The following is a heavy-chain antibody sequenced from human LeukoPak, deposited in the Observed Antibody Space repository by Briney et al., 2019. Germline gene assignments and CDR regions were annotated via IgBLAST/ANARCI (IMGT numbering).Heavy chain of an antibody. CDR3: AHMYCSSITCPHYFDY. CDR2: IYWNDDK. D-gene: IGHD2-2*01. CDR1: GFSLSTSGVG. J-gene: IGHJ4*02. V-gene: IGHV2-5*01. Sequence: KASGPTLVKPTQTLTLTCTFSGFSLSTSGVGLGWLRQPPGKALEWLVLIYWNDDKRYSPSLNSRPTITKDTSKKQVVLSMTNMDPVDTATYYCAHMYCSSITCPHYFDYWGQGTLVTVSS.